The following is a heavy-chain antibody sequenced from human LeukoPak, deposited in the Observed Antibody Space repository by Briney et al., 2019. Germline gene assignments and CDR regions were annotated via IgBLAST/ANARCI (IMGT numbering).Heavy chain of an antibody. D-gene: IGHD2-15*01. CDR1: GFSFSSYG. Sequence: GGSLRLSCAASGFSFSSYGMHWVRQAPGKGLEWLTFIWFDGSQTYYADSVKGRFTISRDNSKNTLYLQMNGLRTEDTAMYYCAKCSSGNCDIDYWGQGTLVTVSS. CDR2: IWFDGSQT. J-gene: IGHJ4*02. CDR3: AKCSSGNCDIDY. V-gene: IGHV3-30*02.